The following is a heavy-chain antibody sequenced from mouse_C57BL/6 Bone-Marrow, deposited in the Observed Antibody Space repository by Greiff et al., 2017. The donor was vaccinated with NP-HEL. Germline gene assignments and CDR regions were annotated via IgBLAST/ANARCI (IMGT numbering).Heavy chain of an antibody. CDR3: TTKRLDYDEGFAY. V-gene: IGHV14-4*01. D-gene: IGHD2-4*01. CDR2: IDPENGDT. Sequence: EVQLQESGAELVRPGASVKLSCTASGFNIKDDYMHWVKQRPEQGLEWIGWIDPENGDTEYASKFQGKATITADTSSNTAYLQLSSLTSEDTAVYYCTTKRLDYDEGFAYWGQGTLVTVSA. J-gene: IGHJ3*01. CDR1: GFNIKDDY.